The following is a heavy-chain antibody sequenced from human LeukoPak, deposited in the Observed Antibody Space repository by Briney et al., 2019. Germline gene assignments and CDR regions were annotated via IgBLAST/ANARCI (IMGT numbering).Heavy chain of an antibody. CDR2: INTSGGST. D-gene: IGHD2-2*01. Sequence: GASVKVSCKASRSTFTSYYMHWVGQAPGQGLGWMGIINTSGGSTSYAQKFQGRVNMPRDTSTSSVYMELRSLNSGDRAVYYWARNSRAVVPAANNYGMDVWGQGTTVTVSS. J-gene: IGHJ6*02. V-gene: IGHV1-46*01. CDR1: RSTFTSYY. CDR3: ARNSRAVVPAANNYGMDV.